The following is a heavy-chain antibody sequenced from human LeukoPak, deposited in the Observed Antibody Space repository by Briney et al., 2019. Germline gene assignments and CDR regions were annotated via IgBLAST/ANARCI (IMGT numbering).Heavy chain of an antibody. CDR2: ISASGSSI. CDR1: GFTFSTYA. Sequence: GGSLRLSCAASGFTFSTYAMNWVRQAPGKGLEWVSGISASGSSIYYADSVKGRFTISRDNSKNTLYLQMNSLRAEDTAVYYCAKDRGGYGDDQFDYWGQGTLVTVSS. CDR3: AKDRGGYGDDQFDY. V-gene: IGHV3-23*01. D-gene: IGHD4-17*01. J-gene: IGHJ4*02.